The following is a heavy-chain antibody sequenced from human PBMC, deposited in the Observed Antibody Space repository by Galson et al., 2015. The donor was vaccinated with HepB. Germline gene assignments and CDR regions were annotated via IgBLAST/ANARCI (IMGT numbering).Heavy chain of an antibody. CDR2: IDAGNGDT. J-gene: IGHJ5*02. Sequence: SVKVSCKASGYAFTKYNIHWVRQAPGQRPEWMGWIDAGNGDTKYSQKFQGRVTITRDTSASTAYMELSRLRSEDTAIYYCARDLWSDNLYPNWFDPWGQGTLVTVSS. CDR3: ARDLWSDNLYPNWFDP. D-gene: IGHD3-3*01. CDR1: GYAFTKYN. V-gene: IGHV1-3*01.